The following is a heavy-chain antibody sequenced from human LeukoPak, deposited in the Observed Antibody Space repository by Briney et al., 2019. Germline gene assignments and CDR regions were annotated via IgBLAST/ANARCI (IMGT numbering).Heavy chain of an antibody. CDR2: IYYSGST. V-gene: IGHV4-39*01. J-gene: IGHJ4*02. CDR3: ARQTLTMIVQN. Sequence: SETLSLTCTVSGGSISSSSYYWGWIRQPPGKGLEWIGSIYYSGSTYYNPSLKSRVTISVDTSKNQFSLKLSSVTAADTAVYYCARQTLTMIVQNWGQGTLVTVSS. CDR1: GGSISSSSYY. D-gene: IGHD3-22*01.